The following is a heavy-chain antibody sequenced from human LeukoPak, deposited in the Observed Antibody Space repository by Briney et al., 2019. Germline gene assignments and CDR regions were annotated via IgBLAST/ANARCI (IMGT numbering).Heavy chain of an antibody. CDR1: GGSISSGGYY. CDR2: IYYSGSI. CDR3: ARGTPYSSSSYYYYYMDV. Sequence: SETLSLTCTVSGGSISSGGYYWSWIRQHPGKDLVWIGYIYYSGSIYYNPSLKRRVTITVDTSKNQFSLKLSSVTAADTAVYYCARGTPYSSSSYYYYYMDVWGKGTTVTVSS. D-gene: IGHD6-6*01. J-gene: IGHJ6*03. V-gene: IGHV4-31*03.